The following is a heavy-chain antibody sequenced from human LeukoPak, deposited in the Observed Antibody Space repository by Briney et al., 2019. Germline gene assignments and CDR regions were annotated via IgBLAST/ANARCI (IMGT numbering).Heavy chain of an antibody. CDR1: GFTFSNYG. J-gene: IGHJ4*02. V-gene: IGHV3-48*02. CDR2: ITSSSSSI. CDR3: VSAAVAGTVY. D-gene: IGHD6-19*01. Sequence: PGGSLRLSCAASGFTFSNYGMNWVRQAPGKGLEWVSHITSSSSSIYYADSVKGRFTISRDNAKNSLYLQMNSQRDEDTAVYYCVSAAVAGTVYWGQGTLVTVSS.